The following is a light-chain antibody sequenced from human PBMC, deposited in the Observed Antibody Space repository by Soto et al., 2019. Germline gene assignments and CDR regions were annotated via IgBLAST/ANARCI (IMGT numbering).Light chain of an antibody. CDR1: QAITTS. Sequence: DIPMTQSPSSLSASVGDRVSITCRASQAITTSLAWYQQEPGQVPKLLIYGASALRSGVPSRFSGRGSGTDFTLTISSLQPEDVATYYCQQYNSARPTFGPGTKVDVK. CDR3: QQYNSARPT. V-gene: IGKV1-27*01. J-gene: IGKJ3*01. CDR2: GAS.